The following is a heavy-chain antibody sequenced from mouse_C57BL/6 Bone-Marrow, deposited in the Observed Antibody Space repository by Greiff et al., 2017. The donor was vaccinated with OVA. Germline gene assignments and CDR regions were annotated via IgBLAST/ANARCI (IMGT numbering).Heavy chain of an antibody. CDR2: LDPENGDT. D-gene: IGHD1-1*01. CDR1: GFNIKDDY. Sequence: VQLQQSGAELVRPGASVKLSCTASGFNIKDDYMHWVKQRPEQGLEWIGWLDPENGDTEYASKFQGKATITADTSSNTAYLQLSSLTSEDTAVYYCTTLPLYYGSPYWYFDVWGTGTTVTVSS. CDR3: TTLPLYYGSPYWYFDV. J-gene: IGHJ1*03. V-gene: IGHV14-4*01.